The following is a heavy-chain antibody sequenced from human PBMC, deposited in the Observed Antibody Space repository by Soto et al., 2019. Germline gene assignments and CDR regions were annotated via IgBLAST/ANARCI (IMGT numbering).Heavy chain of an antibody. CDR2: ISYSGST. CDR1: GDPINNYF. CDR3: ARARQRDTGRGLDV. V-gene: IGHV4-59*01. J-gene: IGHJ6*02. D-gene: IGHD5-18*01. Sequence: SETLSLTCTISGDPINNYFWNWIRQSPGKGLEWIGYISYSGSTSYNPSLQSRVTISSDTSKNQFSLELSSVTAADTAVYYCARARQRDTGRGLDVWGQGTTVTVSS.